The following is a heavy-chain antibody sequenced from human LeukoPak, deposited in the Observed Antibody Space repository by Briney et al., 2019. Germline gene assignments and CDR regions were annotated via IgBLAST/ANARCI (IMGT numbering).Heavy chain of an antibody. J-gene: IGHJ4*02. CDR2: ISAYNGNT. D-gene: IGHD3-3*01. Sequence: ASVKVSCKASGYTFTSYGISWVRQAPGQGLEWMGWISAYNGNTNYAQKLQGRVTMTTDTSTSTAYMELRSLRSDDTAVYYCARGVVTIFGVAPNYFDYWGQGTLVTVSS. CDR3: ARGVVTIFGVAPNYFDY. CDR1: GYTFTSYG. V-gene: IGHV1-18*01.